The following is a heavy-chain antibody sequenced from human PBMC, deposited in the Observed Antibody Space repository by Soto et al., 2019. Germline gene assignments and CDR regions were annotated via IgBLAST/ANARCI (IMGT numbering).Heavy chain of an antibody. CDR2: IYSGDSTT. J-gene: IGHJ4*02. CDR3: ERVGAINMAGLVDY. Sequence: ESLKISCRGSGYSFTNYWIGWVRQMPGKGLEWLGIIYSGDSTTRYSPSFQGQVTISVDKSITTAYLQWSSLKASDTAIYYCERVGAINMAGLVDYWGQGTPVTVSS. D-gene: IGHD6-19*01. CDR1: GYSFTNYW. V-gene: IGHV5-51*01.